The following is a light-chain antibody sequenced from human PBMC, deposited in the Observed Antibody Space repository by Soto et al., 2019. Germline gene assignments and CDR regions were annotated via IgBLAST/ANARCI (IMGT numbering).Light chain of an antibody. CDR3: QQYGSSPRT. CDR1: QSVSSH. CDR2: GAS. Sequence: EIVLTQSPGTLSLSPGERATLSCRASQSVSSHLAWYQQKPGQAPRLLIYGASSRATGIPDRFSGSGSGTDFTLTISRLEPEDFAVYYCQQYGSSPRTFGQGTKVDI. V-gene: IGKV3-20*01. J-gene: IGKJ1*01.